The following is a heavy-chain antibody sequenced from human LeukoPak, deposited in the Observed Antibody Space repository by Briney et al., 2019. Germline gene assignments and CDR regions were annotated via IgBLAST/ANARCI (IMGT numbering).Heavy chain of an antibody. V-gene: IGHV3-7*01. J-gene: IGHJ4*02. Sequence: PGGSLRLSCAASGFNFNTYWMTWVRQAPGKGLEWVANIREDGNEKYYVDSVKGRFTISRDSAKDLLYLQMNSLGVEDTAVYFCARSQWVLDYWDQGTRVTVSS. D-gene: IGHD2-8*01. CDR3: ARSQWVLDY. CDR1: GFNFNTYW. CDR2: IREDGNEK.